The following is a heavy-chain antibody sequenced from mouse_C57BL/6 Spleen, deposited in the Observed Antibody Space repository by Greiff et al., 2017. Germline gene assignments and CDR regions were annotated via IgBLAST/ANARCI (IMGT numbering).Heavy chain of an antibody. Sequence: QVQLQQSGAELARPGASVKMSCKASGYTFTSYTMNWVKQRPGQGLEWIGYIYPSSSYTKYNQKFKDKATLTADKSYSTAYMQLSSQTSEDSAVYYCASWDDDYYAMDYWGQGTSVTVSS. J-gene: IGHJ4*01. V-gene: IGHV1-4*01. D-gene: IGHD4-1*01. CDR2: IYPSSSYT. CDR1: GYTFTSYT. CDR3: ASWDDDYYAMDY.